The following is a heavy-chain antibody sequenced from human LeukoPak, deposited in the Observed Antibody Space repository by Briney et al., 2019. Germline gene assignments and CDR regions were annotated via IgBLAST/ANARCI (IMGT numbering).Heavy chain of an antibody. V-gene: IGHV3-30*03. CDR1: GFTFSSYG. D-gene: IGHD3-16*02. Sequence: PGGSLRLSCAASGFTFSSYGMHWVRQAPGKGLEWVAVISYDGNNKYYADSVKGRFTISRDNSKNTLYLQMNSLRAEDTAVYYCARDRPGVWGSYRLFQHWGQGTLVTVSS. J-gene: IGHJ1*01. CDR3: ARDRPGVWGSYRLFQH. CDR2: ISYDGNNK.